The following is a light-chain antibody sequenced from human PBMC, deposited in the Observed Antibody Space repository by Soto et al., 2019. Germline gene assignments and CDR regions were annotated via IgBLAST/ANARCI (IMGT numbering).Light chain of an antibody. V-gene: IGLV1-44*01. CDR2: SDN. CDR1: SSNIGTYS. J-gene: IGLJ1*01. CDR3: SSYTSSSTLV. Sequence: QAVVTQPPSASGTPGQRVTISCSGSSSNIGTYSVSWYQHFPGTAPRLLIYSDNQRPSGVPDRFSASKSGASASLAISGLQSEDEADYYCSSYTSSSTLVFGTETKVTVL.